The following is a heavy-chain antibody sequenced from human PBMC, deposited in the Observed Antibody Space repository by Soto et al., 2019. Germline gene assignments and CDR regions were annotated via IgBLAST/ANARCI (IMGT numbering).Heavy chain of an antibody. CDR2: IYYTGSP. CDR3: ARLLHDSSGYYYFDY. J-gene: IGHJ4*02. V-gene: IGHV4-39*01. D-gene: IGHD3-22*01. CDR1: CGSIISSNYY. Sequence: SETLSLTCTFSCGSIISSNYYWGWIRQPPGKGLEWIASIYYTGSPYNNPSLRSRVTMSVDTSQNQFSLKLTSVTAADTAVYYCARLLHDSSGYYYFDYWGQGTLVTVSS.